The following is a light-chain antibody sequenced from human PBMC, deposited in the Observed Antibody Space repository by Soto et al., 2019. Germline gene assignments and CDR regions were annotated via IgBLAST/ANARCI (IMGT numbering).Light chain of an antibody. CDR2: EVS. CDR1: SSDVGGYNY. V-gene: IGLV2-14*01. J-gene: IGLJ1*01. CDR3: SSYTSSSTGLYV. Sequence: HSALTQPASVSGSPGQSITISCTGTSSDVGGYNYVSWYQQHPGKAPKLMIYEVSNRPSGVSNRFSGSKSGNTASLTISGLQAEDEADYYCSSYTSSSTGLYVFGTGTKLTVL.